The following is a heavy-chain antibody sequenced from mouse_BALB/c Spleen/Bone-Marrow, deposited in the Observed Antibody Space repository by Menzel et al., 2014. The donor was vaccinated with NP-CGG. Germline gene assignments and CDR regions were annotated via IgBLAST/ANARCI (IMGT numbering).Heavy chain of an antibody. CDR1: GFTFSSYG. V-gene: IGHV5-6*01. CDR2: ISSGGSNT. CDR3: ARHQRYYAMDY. J-gene: IGHJ4*01. Sequence: EVKLVESGGDLVKPGGSLKLSCAASGFTFSSYGMSWGRQTPDKRLEWVATISSGGSNTYYLDSVKGRFTISRDNAKNTLYLQMSSLKSEDTAMYYCARHQRYYAMDYWGQGTSVTVSS.